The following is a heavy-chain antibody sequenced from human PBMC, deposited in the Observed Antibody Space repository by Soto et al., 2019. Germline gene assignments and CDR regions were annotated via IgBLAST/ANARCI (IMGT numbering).Heavy chain of an antibody. D-gene: IGHD3-9*01. CDR1: GYTFPSYG. CDR3: ARDLSPYYDILTGHFYFAY. CDR2: ISAYNGDT. J-gene: IGHJ4*02. Sequence: ASVKVSCKASGYTFPSYGINWVRQAPGQGLEWMGWISAYNGDTNYAQKLQGRVTMTTDTSKTTAYMELRSLRSDDTAVYYCARDLSPYYDILTGHFYFAYWGQGTLVTVSS. V-gene: IGHV1-18*01.